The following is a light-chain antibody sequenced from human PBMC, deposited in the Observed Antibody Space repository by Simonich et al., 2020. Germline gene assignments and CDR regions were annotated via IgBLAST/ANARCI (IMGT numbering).Light chain of an antibody. V-gene: IGLV1-47*01. Sequence: QSVLTQPPSASGTPGQRVTISCSGSSSNIGSNYVYWYQQLPGTAPKLLIYRKNTRPAGVPDRFSGSKSGTAASLAISGLRSEDEADYYCAAWDDSLSGPVFGGGTKLTVL. CDR1: SSNIGSNY. CDR3: AAWDDSLSGPV. CDR2: RKN. J-gene: IGLJ3*02.